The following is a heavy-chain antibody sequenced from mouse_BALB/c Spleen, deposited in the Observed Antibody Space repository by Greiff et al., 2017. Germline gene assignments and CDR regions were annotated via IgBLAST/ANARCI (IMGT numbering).Heavy chain of an antibody. CDR1: GFTFSSYG. J-gene: IGHJ1*01. CDR3: ARLVDGLHFDV. CDR2: ISSGGSYT. V-gene: IGHV5-6*01. Sequence: EVHLVESGGDLVKPGGSLKLSCAASGFTFSSYGMSWVRQAPDKRLEWFATISSGGSYTYYPDSVKGRFTIARDNAKNTLYLQMGSLKSGDTAMFYSARLVDGLHFDVWGAGTTVTVSS. D-gene: IGHD1-2*01.